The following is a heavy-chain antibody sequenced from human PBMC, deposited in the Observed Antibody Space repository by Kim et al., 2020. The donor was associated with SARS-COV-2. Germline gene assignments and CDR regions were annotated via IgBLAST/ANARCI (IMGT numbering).Heavy chain of an antibody. V-gene: IGHV4-31*03. CDR1: GGSISSGGYY. Sequence: SETLSLTCTVSGGSISSGGYYWSWIRQHPGKGLEWIGYIYYSGSTYYNPSLKSRVTISVDTSKNQFSLKLSSVTAADTAVYYCARARYYYDSSGYYPGVGYYYFDYWGQGTLVTVSS. CDR3: ARARYYYDSSGYYPGVGYYYFDY. D-gene: IGHD3-22*01. J-gene: IGHJ4*02. CDR2: IYYSGST.